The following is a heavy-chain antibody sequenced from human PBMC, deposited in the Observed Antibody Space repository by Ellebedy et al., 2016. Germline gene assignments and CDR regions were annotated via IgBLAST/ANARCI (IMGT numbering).Heavy chain of an antibody. CDR2: ISGSGGST. J-gene: IGHJ2*01. CDR1: GFTFSSYA. CDR3: AKEQQSPGESYWYFDL. D-gene: IGHD6-13*01. V-gene: IGHV3-23*01. Sequence: GESLKISCAASGFTFSSYAMSWVRQAPGKGLEWVSAISGSGGSTYYADSVKGRFTISRDNSKNTLYLQMNSLRAEDTAVYYCAKEQQSPGESYWYFDLWGRGTLVTVSS.